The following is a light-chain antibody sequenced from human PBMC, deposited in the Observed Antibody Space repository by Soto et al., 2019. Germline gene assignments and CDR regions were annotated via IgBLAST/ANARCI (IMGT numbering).Light chain of an antibody. CDR3: SSYRSSSTLYV. V-gene: IGLV2-14*01. CDR2: DAN. J-gene: IGLJ1*01. Sequence: QSVLAPPASVYGSPGQSITISCNETSSDVGGYNYVSWYQQHPGKAPKLMIYDANNRPSGVSNRFSGSKSGNTASLTISGLQAEDEADYHCSSYRSSSTLYVFGTGTKVTVL. CDR1: SSDVGGYNY.